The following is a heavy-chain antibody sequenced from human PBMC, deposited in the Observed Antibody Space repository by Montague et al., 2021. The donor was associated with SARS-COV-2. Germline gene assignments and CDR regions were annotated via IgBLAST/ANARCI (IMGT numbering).Heavy chain of an antibody. D-gene: IGHD6-6*01. Sequence: SETLSLTCAVHGGSFSGYLWSWIPQPPGKGLEWIGQINHSGNTNYNPSLMSRVTISVDMSKSQFSLKLSSVTAADTAVYYCARGGSSSSGVYWGQGTLVTVSS. CDR2: INHSGNT. CDR3: ARGGSSSSGVY. V-gene: IGHV4-34*01. CDR1: GGSFSGYL. J-gene: IGHJ4*02.